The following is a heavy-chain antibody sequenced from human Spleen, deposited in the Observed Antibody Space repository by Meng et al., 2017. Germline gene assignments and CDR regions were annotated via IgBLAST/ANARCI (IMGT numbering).Heavy chain of an antibody. Sequence: ASVKVSCKASGYTFTGYYMHWVRQAPGQGLEWMGWINPNSGGTNYAQKFQGRVTMTRDTSISTAYMELSRLRSDDTAVYYCARVGGITMVRGVAYWGQGTLVTVSS. CDR1: GYTFTGYY. V-gene: IGHV1-2*02. D-gene: IGHD3-10*01. CDR3: ARVGGITMVRGVAY. J-gene: IGHJ4*02. CDR2: INPNSGGT.